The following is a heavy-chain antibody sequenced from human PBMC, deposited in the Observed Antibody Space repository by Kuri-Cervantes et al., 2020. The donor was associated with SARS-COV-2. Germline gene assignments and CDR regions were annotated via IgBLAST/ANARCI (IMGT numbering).Heavy chain of an antibody. CDR1: GFTFSIYR. D-gene: IGHD6-6*01. CDR2: ISSSSNYI. J-gene: IGHJ6*03. Sequence: GSSRRLSCAASGFTFSIYRMNWVRQAPGKGLVWVSFISSSSNYIYYADSLKGRFTICRYNAKNSLYLQMNSPTAEDMAVYYCARDGSRYSTSSFNYYYYMDVWGKGTTVTVSS. CDR3: ARDGSRYSTSSFNYYYYMDV. V-gene: IGHV3-21*01.